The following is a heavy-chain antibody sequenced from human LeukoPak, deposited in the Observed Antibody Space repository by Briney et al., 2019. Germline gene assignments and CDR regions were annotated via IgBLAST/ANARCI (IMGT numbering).Heavy chain of an antibody. CDR1: GYTFTTYG. V-gene: IGHV1-18*01. CDR2: ITTYNGNT. J-gene: IGHJ4*02. CDR3: AREPSVAGTPDY. D-gene: IGHD6-19*01. Sequence: ASVEVSCKASGYTFTTYGISWVRQAPGQGLEWMAWITTYNGNTNYAQKFQGRVAMTTDTSTSTAYMELRSLRSDDTAVYYCAREPSVAGTPDYWGQGTLVTVSS.